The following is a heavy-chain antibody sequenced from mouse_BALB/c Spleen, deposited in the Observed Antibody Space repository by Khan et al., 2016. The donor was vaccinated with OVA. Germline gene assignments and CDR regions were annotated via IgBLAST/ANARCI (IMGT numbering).Heavy chain of an antibody. D-gene: IGHD2-3*01. J-gene: IGHJ3*01. V-gene: IGHV14-1*02. CDR2: IDPENGNT. Sequence: VQLKQSGAALVRPGALVNLSCKASGFNIKDYYMNWMKQRPEQGLEWIGWIDPENGNTIYDPKFQGKASISSDTSSNTAYLQLSSLTSEDTAVYYCARHGYSPWFAYWGQGTLGTVSA. CDR1: GFNIKDYY. CDR3: ARHGYSPWFAY.